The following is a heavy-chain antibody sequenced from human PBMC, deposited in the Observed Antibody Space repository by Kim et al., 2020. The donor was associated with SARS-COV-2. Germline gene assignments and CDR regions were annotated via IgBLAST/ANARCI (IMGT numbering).Heavy chain of an antibody. Sequence: LKSRVTISVDTSKNPFSLKLGSVTAADTAVYYCARDIGYSSGHFTGWFDHWGQGTLVTVSS. D-gene: IGHD6-19*01. J-gene: IGHJ5*02. V-gene: IGHV4-59*01. CDR3: ARDIGYSSGHFTGWFDH.